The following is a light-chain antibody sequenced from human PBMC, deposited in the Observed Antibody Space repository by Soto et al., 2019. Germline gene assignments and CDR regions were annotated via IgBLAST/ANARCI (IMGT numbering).Light chain of an antibody. CDR2: GAS. CDR3: QQYNNWPTWA. Sequence: EIVMTQSPATLSVSPGERATLSCRASQSVSRNIAWYQQKPGQAPRLLIYGASTRAIGIPARFSGSGSETEFTLTISSLQSEDFAVYYCQQYNNWPTWAFGQGTKVEIK. J-gene: IGKJ1*01. V-gene: IGKV3-15*01. CDR1: QSVSRN.